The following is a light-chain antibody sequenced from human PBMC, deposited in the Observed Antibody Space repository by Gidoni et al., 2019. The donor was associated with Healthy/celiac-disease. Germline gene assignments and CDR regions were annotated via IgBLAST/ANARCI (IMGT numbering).Light chain of an antibody. J-gene: IGKJ3*01. CDR1: QSVSSSY. Sequence: EIVLTQSPGTLSLSPGERATRSCRASQSVSSSYLAWYQQKPGKAPRPLIYGASSRATGIPDRFSGSGSGTDFTLTISRLEPEDYAVYYCQQYGSSPPVTFGPGTKVDIK. CDR3: QQYGSSPPVT. CDR2: GAS. V-gene: IGKV3-20*01.